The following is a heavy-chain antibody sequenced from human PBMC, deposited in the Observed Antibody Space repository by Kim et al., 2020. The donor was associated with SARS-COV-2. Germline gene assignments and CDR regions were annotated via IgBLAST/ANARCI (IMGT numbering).Heavy chain of an antibody. CDR3: ARDTAGSSGWFGSSLRY. V-gene: IGHV3-48*04. D-gene: IGHD3-10*01. Sequence: GGSLRLSCAASGFTFSSYSMNWVRQAPGKGLEWVSYISSSSSTIYYADSMKGRFTISRDNAKNSLYLQMNSLRAEDTAVYYCARDTAGSSGWFGSSLRY. CDR2: ISSSSSTI. J-gene: IGHJ4*03. CDR1: GFTFSSYS.